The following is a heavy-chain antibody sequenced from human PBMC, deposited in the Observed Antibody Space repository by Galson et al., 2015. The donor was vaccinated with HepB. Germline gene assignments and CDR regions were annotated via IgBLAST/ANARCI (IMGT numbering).Heavy chain of an antibody. CDR1: GGTFSSYA. CDR3: ARDGAAAGNGRFDY. CDR2: IIPIFGTA. V-gene: IGHV1-69*01. Sequence: QSGAEVKKPGESLKISCKASGGTFSSYAISWVRQAPGQGLEWMGGIIPIFGTANYAQKFQGRVTITADESTSTAYMELSSLRSEDTAVYYCARDGAAAGNGRFDYWGQGTLVTVSS. J-gene: IGHJ4*02. D-gene: IGHD6-13*01.